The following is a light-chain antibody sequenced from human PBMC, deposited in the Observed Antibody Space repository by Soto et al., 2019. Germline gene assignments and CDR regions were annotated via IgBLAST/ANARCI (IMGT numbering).Light chain of an antibody. V-gene: IGLV1-44*01. CDR3: AAWDDSLNGLWV. J-gene: IGLJ3*02. CDR2: SNN. CDR1: SSNIGSNT. Sequence: VLTQPPSASGTPGQRVTISCSGSSSNIGSNTVNWYQQLPGTAPKLLIYSNNQRPSGVPDRFSGSKSGTSASLAISGLQSEDEADYYCAAWDDSLNGLWVFGGGTKLTVL.